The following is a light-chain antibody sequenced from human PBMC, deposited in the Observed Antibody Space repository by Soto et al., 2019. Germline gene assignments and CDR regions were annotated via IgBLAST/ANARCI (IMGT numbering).Light chain of an antibody. J-gene: IGKJ1*01. CDR1: QSVTSN. CDR2: GAS. CDR3: QQYNNWPRT. V-gene: IGKV3-15*01. Sequence: IVLTQSPATLSLSPGERATLSCRASQSVTSNLAWYQQKPGQAPRPLIYGASTRATGIPARFSGSGSGTEFTLSISSLQSEDFAVYYCQQYNNWPRTFGQGTKVDIK.